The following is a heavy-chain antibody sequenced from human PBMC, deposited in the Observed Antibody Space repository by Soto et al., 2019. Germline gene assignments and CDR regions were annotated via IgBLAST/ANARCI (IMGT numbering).Heavy chain of an antibody. CDR3: AKDGSKARGSYSLDNSRSFI. V-gene: IGHV3-30*18. J-gene: IGHJ4*01. Sequence: GGSLRLSCAASGFTFSSYGMHWVRQAPGRXLEWVAVISYDGSHRYYGDFVKGRFTISRDNSKNTLYLHMSSLRADDMAVYYCAKDGSKARGSYSLDNSRSFIWGHGTLVTVSS. CDR1: GFTFSSYG. D-gene: IGHD3-22*01. CDR2: ISYDGSHR.